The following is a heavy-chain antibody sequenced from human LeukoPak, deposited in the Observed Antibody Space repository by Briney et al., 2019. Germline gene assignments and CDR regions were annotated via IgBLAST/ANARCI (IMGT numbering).Heavy chain of an antibody. CDR2: IKQDGREK. Sequence: GGSLRLSCAASGFIFNNYWLTWVRQSPGKGLEWLASIKQDGREKKYVDSVKGRFTISRDNAKNSLYLQMNSLRVEDTAVYYCAKFPAYYGSGSYYYFDYWGQGTLVTVSS. D-gene: IGHD3-10*01. V-gene: IGHV3-7*03. CDR1: GFIFNNYW. J-gene: IGHJ4*02. CDR3: AKFPAYYGSGSYYYFDY.